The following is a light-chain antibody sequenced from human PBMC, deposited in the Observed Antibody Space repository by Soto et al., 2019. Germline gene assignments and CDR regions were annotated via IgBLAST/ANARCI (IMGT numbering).Light chain of an antibody. CDR1: TGTLTSGHF. V-gene: IGLV7-46*01. J-gene: IGLJ2*01. Sequence: QAVVTQEPSLTVSPGGTVTLTCASSTGTLTSGHFPYWFQQKPGQAPRALIFDTSNRHSRTPARFSGSLLGGKAALTLSGAQPDDEADYYCLLYYDTIRIFGGGTKLTVL. CDR2: DTS. CDR3: LLYYDTIRI.